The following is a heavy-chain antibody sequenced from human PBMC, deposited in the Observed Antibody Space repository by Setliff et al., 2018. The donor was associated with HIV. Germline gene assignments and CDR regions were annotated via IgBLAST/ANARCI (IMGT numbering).Heavy chain of an antibody. CDR2: VYYSGST. CDR1: GDPISTYY. J-gene: IGHJ6*03. Sequence: SETLSLTCTVSGDPISTYYWSWVRKPPGKGLEWFGYVYYSGSTSYSPSLRGRVTMSVDPSKNQFSLKLNSVTAADTAIYYCARGNYDTSDYYTNFYYYMDVWGKGTAVTVSS. CDR3: ARGNYDTSDYYTNFYYYMDV. V-gene: IGHV4-59*01. D-gene: IGHD3-22*01.